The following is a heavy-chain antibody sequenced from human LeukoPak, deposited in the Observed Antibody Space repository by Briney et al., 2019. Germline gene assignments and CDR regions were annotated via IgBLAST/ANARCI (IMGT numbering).Heavy chain of an antibody. CDR1: GFTFSSYS. V-gene: IGHV3-21*01. D-gene: IGHD1-26*01. Sequence: PGGSLRLSCAASGFTFSSYSVNWVRQAPGKGLEWVSSISSSSSYIYYADSVKGRFTISRDNAKNSLYLQMNSLRAEDTAVYYCARAESGSYHFDYWGQGTLVTVSS. J-gene: IGHJ4*02. CDR2: ISSSSSYI. CDR3: ARAESGSYHFDY.